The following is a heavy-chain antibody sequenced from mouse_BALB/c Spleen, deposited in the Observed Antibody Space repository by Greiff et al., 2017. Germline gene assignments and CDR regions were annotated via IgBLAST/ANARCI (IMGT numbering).Heavy chain of an antibody. CDR2: IHYSGST. CDR1: GFSFTSGYS. V-gene: IGHV3-1*02. D-gene: IGHD3-3*01. Sequence: EVKLQESGPDLVKPSQSLSLTCTVTGFSFTSGYSCHWIRQFPGNKLEWMGYIHYSGSTNYNPSLKSRISITRDTSKNQFFLQLNSVTTEDTATYYCARRDLSAMDYWGQGTSVTVSS. CDR3: ARRDLSAMDY. J-gene: IGHJ4*01.